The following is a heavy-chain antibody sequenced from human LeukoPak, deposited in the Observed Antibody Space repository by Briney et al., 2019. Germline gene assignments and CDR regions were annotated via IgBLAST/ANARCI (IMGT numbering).Heavy chain of an antibody. D-gene: IGHD5-12*01. CDR1: GLTFSSYS. J-gene: IGHJ4*02. CDR3: AKDRGPYSGYDSFFDF. CDR2: ISSSSSNI. Sequence: GGSLRLSCAASGLTFSSYSMKWVRQAPGKGLEWVSSISSSSSNIYYADAVKGRFTISRDNSKNTLFLQMNSLRAEDTAVYYCAKDRGPYSGYDSFFDFWGQGTLVTVSS. V-gene: IGHV3-21*04.